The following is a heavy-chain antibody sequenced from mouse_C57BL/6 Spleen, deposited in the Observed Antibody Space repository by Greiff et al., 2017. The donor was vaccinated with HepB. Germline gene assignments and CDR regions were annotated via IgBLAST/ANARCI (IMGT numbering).Heavy chain of an antibody. V-gene: IGHV3-6*01. Sequence: DVKLQESGPGLVKPSQSLSLTCSVTGYSITSGYYWNWIRQFPGNKLEWMGYISYDGSNNYNPSLKNRISITRDTSKNQFFLKLNSVTTEDTATYYCARRAYDYDEAWFAYWGQGTLVTVSA. J-gene: IGHJ3*01. CDR1: GYSITSGYY. CDR3: ARRAYDYDEAWFAY. CDR2: ISYDGSN. D-gene: IGHD2-4*01.